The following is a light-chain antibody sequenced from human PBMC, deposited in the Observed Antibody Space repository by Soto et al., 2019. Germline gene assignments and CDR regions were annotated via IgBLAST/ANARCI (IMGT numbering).Light chain of an antibody. CDR3: QQYGSSGT. Sequence: DILLTQSPVTLSPSPEERATLSCTASQSVSNNYLAWYQQKPGQAPRLLIYGASNRATGIPDRFSGSGSGTDFTLTISRLEPEDFAVYYCQQYGSSGTFGQGTKVEIK. J-gene: IGKJ1*01. CDR2: GAS. V-gene: IGKV3-20*01. CDR1: QSVSNNY.